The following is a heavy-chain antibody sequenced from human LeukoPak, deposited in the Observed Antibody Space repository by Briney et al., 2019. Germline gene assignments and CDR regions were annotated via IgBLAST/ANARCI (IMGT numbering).Heavy chain of an antibody. V-gene: IGHV1-69*04. CDR3: AREGRFLEWSTTRAGAFDI. Sequence: GASAKVPCKASGGTFSSYAISWVRQAPGQGLEWMGRIIPILGIANYAQKFQGRVTITTDESTSTAYMELSSLRSEDTAVYYCAREGRFLEWSTTRAGAFDIWGQGTMVTVSS. D-gene: IGHD3-3*01. CDR1: GGTFSSYA. J-gene: IGHJ3*02. CDR2: IIPILGIA.